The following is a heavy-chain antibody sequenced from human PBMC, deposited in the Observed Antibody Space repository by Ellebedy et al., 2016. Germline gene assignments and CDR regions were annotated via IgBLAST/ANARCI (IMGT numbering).Heavy chain of an antibody. D-gene: IGHD6-6*01. V-gene: IGHV1-46*04. CDR2: INPSGGST. CDR3: ATEGIGKYSSSVLTTQPLFDY. CDR1: GYTFTSYY. J-gene: IGHJ4*02. Sequence: ASVKVSCKASGYTFTSYYMHWVRQAPGQGLEWMGIINPSGGSTSYAQKLQGRVTMTRDTSTSTVYMELSSLRSEDTAVYYCATEGIGKYSSSVLTTQPLFDYWGQGTLVTVSS.